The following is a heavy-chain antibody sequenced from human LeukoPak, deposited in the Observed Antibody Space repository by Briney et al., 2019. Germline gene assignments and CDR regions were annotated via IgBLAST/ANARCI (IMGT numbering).Heavy chain of an antibody. CDR2: INHSGST. D-gene: IGHD3-9*01. Sequence: SETLSLTCAVYGGSFSGYYWSWIRQPPGKGLEWIGEINHSGSTNYNPSLQSRVTISVDTSKNQFSLKLSSVTAADTAVYYCARVTAYGRYFDWSYYFDYWGQGTLVTVSS. V-gene: IGHV4-34*01. J-gene: IGHJ4*02. CDR1: GGSFSGYY. CDR3: ARVTAYGRYFDWSYYFDY.